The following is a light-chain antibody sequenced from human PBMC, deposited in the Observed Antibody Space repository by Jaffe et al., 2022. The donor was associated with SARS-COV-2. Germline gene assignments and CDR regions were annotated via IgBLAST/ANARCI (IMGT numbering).Light chain of an antibody. CDR2: GAS. J-gene: IGKJ1*01. V-gene: IGKV3-20*01. CDR3: QQYGSSPEGWGRT. CDR1: QSVSSSY. Sequence: EIVLTQSPGTLSLSPGERATLSCRASQSVSSSYLAWYQQKPGQAPRLLIYGASSRATGIPDRFSGSGSGTDFTLTISRLEPEDFAVYYCQQYGSSPEGWGRTFGQGTKVEIK.